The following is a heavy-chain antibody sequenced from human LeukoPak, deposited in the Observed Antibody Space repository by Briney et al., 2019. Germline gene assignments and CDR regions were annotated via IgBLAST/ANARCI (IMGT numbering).Heavy chain of an antibody. CDR2: IWYGGSNK. V-gene: IGHV3-30*18. Sequence: GRSLRLSCAASGFTFSSYGMHWVRQAPGKGLEWVAVIWYGGSNKYYADSVKGRFTISRDNSKNTLYLQMNSLRAEDTAVYYCAKDFGLNYGGIPRGFDYWGQGTLVTVSS. CDR3: AKDFGLNYGGIPRGFDY. J-gene: IGHJ4*02. CDR1: GFTFSSYG. D-gene: IGHD4-23*01.